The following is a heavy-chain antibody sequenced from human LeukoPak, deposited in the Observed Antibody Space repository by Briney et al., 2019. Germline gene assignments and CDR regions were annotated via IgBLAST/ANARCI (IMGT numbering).Heavy chain of an antibody. CDR1: GGTFSSYA. V-gene: IGHV1-69*05. D-gene: IGHD5-24*01. Sequence: SVKVSCRASGGTFSSYAISWVRQAPGQGLEWMGRIFPVFGTANYALKFQGRVTITTDESTSTAYMELSSLRSEDTAVYYCARDPGGYNPYYFDYWGQGTLVTVAS. CDR2: IFPVFGTA. CDR3: ARDPGGYNPYYFDY. J-gene: IGHJ4*02.